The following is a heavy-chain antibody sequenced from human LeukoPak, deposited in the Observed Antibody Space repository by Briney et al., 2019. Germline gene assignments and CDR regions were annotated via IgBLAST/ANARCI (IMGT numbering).Heavy chain of an antibody. CDR2: IYYSGST. D-gene: IGHD3-16*01. CDR3: ARDRLDSYYYMDV. Sequence: SETLSLTCTVSGGSISSSSYYWGWIRQPPGKGLEWIGSIYYSGSTYYNPSLKSRVTISVDTSKNQFSLKLSSVTAADTAVYYCARDRLDSYYYMDVWGKGTTVTVSS. CDR1: GGSISSSSYY. J-gene: IGHJ6*03. V-gene: IGHV4-39*07.